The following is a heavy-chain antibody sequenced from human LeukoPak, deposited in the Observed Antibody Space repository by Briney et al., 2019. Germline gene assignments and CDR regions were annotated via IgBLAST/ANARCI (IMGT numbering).Heavy chain of an antibody. D-gene: IGHD3-10*01. J-gene: IGHJ6*03. CDR1: GGSFSGYY. CDR2: INHSGST. Sequence: SETLSLTCAVYGGSFSGYYWSWIRQPPGKGLEWIGEINHSGSTNYNPSLKSRVTISVDTSKNQFSLKLSSVTAADTAVYYCARSRAGVRGVIPKYYYYYMDVWGKGTTVTISS. V-gene: IGHV4-34*01. CDR3: ARSRAGVRGVIPKYYYYYMDV.